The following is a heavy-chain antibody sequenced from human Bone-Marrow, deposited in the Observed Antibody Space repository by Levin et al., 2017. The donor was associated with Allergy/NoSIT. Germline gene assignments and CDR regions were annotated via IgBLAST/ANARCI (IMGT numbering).Heavy chain of an antibody. CDR1: GLTFRIYA. Sequence: GGSLRLSCAASGLTFRIYALTWVRWAPGKRLEWVSTIRASGAGTFYADSVKGRFTISRDDSKNTLYLQMNSLRAEDTVLYYCGRDPNGDYVGAFDLWGQGTMVTVSS. CDR3: GRDPNGDYVGAFDL. D-gene: IGHD2-8*01. V-gene: IGHV3-23*01. CDR2: IRASGAGT. J-gene: IGHJ3*01.